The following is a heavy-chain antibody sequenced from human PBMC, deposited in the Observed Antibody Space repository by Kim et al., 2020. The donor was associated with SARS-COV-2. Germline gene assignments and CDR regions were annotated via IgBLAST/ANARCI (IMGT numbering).Heavy chain of an antibody. D-gene: IGHD3-22*01. Sequence: GSTNYNPALKSRVTISVDTSKNQFSLKLSSVTAADTAVYYCAMQDYYDSIHWGQGTLVTVSS. CDR3: AMQDYYDSIH. J-gene: IGHJ4*02. V-gene: IGHV4-34*13. CDR2: GST.